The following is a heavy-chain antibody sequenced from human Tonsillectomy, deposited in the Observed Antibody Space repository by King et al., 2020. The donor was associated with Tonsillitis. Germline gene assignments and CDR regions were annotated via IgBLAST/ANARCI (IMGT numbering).Heavy chain of an antibody. CDR1: EFTFSEYW. Sequence: VQLVESGGGLVQPGGSLRLSCVASEFTFSEYWMTWIRQAPGEGLEWVANIKGDGSVKYYVDSVEGRFTISRDNDDSSLFLRMNSLRAEDTAMYYCVRDRNYHDRRVYYDVLDVWGPGTMVTVSS. D-gene: IGHD3-22*01. V-gene: IGHV3-7*01. CDR2: IKGDGSVK. CDR3: VRDRNYHDRRVYYDVLDV. J-gene: IGHJ3*01.